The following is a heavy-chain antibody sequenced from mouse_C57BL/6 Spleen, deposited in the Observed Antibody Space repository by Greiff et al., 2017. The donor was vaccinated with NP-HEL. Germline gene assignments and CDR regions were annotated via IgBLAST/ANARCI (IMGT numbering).Heavy chain of an antibody. D-gene: IGHD2-4*01. CDR2: IYPRDGST. CDR3: ALIYYDYDEDYFDY. J-gene: IGHJ2*01. CDR1: VYTFTDPP. V-gene: IGHV1-78*01. Sequence: QVQLQQSDAELVKPGASVKISCKVSVYTFTDPPIHCMTPRPEHGLEWIGYIYPRDGSTKYNEKFKGKATLTADKSSSTAYMQLNSLTSEDSAVYFCALIYYDYDEDYFDYWGQGTTLTVSS.